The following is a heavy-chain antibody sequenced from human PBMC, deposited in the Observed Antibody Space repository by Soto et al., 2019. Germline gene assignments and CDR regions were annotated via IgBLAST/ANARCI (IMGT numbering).Heavy chain of an antibody. CDR2: IYTSGST. Sequence: PSETLSLTCTVSGGSISSYYWSWIRQPAGKGLEWIGRIYTSGSTNYNPSLKSRVTMSVDTSKNQCSLKLSSVTAADTAVYYCARGVVVVPAAIRDYYYGMDVWGQGTTVTVSS. V-gene: IGHV4-4*07. D-gene: IGHD2-2*02. CDR1: GGSISSYY. J-gene: IGHJ6*02. CDR3: ARGVVVVPAAIRDYYYGMDV.